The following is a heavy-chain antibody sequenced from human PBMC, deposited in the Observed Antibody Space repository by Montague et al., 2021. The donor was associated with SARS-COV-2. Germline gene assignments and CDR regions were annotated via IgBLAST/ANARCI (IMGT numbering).Heavy chain of an antibody. Sequence: SETLSLTCSVSGGSISTYYWSWIRQPPGKGLEWIGYIYYSGSTNYNPSLKSRVTISIDTSKNQFSLELSSVTAADMAVYYCASSGGYCTGGSCYYVYWGQGTLVTVSS. CDR1: GGSISTYY. V-gene: IGHV4-59*01. CDR3: ASSGGYCTGGSCYYVY. J-gene: IGHJ4*02. CDR2: IYYSGST. D-gene: IGHD2-15*01.